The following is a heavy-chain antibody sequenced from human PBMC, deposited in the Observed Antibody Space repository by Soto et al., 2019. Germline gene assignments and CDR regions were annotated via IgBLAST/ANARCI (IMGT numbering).Heavy chain of an antibody. D-gene: IGHD3-16*01. V-gene: IGHV3-30*04. CDR2: VSKNGINK. Sequence: QVQLVESGGGVVQPGRSLRLSCAVSGFTFSRYTMHWVRHAPGKGLEWVAGVSKNGINKDYADSVKGRFTISRDNSKNTLYMQVNILRTEDTAVYYCASDDGGEFDAFDIWGQGTIVTVSS. J-gene: IGHJ3*02. CDR1: GFTFSRYT. CDR3: ASDDGGEFDAFDI.